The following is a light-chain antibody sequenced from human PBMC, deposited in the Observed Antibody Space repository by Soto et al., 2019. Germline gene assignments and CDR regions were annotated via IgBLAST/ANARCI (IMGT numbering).Light chain of an antibody. Sequence: QSALTQPPSASGTPGQSVTIPCTGTSSDVGDYNYVSWYQQHPGKAPKLMIYDVSRRPSGVPDRFSGSKSGNTASLTVSGLQAEDEADYYCSSNAGSNILVFGGGTKVTVL. V-gene: IGLV2-8*01. CDR1: SSDVGDYNY. CDR2: DVS. J-gene: IGLJ2*01. CDR3: SSNAGSNILV.